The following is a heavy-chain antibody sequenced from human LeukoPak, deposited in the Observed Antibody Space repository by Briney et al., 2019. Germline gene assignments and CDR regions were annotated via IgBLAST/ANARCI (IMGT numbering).Heavy chain of an antibody. CDR2: MNPNTGDT. V-gene: IGHV1-2*02. J-gene: IGHJ5*02. CDR3: ARDVPYYDILTGYYFDP. CDR1: GYSFTGYH. D-gene: IGHD3-9*01. Sequence: GASVKVSCKAVGYSFTGYHMHWVRQAPGQGLEWVGWMNPNTGDTYYSQKFQGRVTMTRDTSINTAYMELPRLRSDDTAVYYCARDVPYYDILTGYYFDPWGQGTLVTVSS.